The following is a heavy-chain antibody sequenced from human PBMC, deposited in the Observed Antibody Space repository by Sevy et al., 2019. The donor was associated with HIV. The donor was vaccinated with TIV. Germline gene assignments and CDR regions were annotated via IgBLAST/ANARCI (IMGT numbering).Heavy chain of an antibody. Sequence: GGSLRLSCAASGFSFSSYALHWVRQAPGKGLEYVSAISSNGGSTYYADSVKGRFTISRDNSKNTLYLQMGSLRDEDMDVYYGDGEGVGGYSYSLDYWGQGTLVTVSS. CDR2: ISSNGGST. V-gene: IGHV3-64*02. D-gene: IGHD5-18*01. CDR3: DGEGVGGYSYSLDY. CDR1: GFSFSSYA. J-gene: IGHJ4*02.